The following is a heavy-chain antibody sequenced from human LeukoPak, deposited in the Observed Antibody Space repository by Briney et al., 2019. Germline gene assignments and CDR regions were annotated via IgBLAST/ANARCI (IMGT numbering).Heavy chain of an antibody. D-gene: IGHD2-15*01. CDR2: IYFSGST. V-gene: IGHV4-59*08. CDR3: ASTGYCIGGSCYSNYFDH. Sequence: PSETLSLTCTVSGVSITSFYWSWIRQPPGKGLEWIGYIYFSGSTNYNPSLKSRVTVSLDTTKNQVSLKLSSVSAADTAVYYCASTGYCIGGSCYSNYFDHWGQGTLVAVSS. J-gene: IGHJ4*02. CDR1: GVSITSFY.